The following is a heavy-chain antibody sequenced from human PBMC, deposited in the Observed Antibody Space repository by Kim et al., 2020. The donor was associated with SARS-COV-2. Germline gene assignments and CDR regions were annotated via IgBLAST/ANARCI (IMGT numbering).Heavy chain of an antibody. CDR3: ARAPDYYEAEEGFDY. D-gene: IGHD3-22*01. CDR2: INHSGST. V-gene: IGHV4-34*01. CDR1: GGSFSGYY. J-gene: IGHJ4*02. Sequence: SETLSLTCAVYGGSFSGYYWSWIRQPPGKGLEWIGEINHSGSTNYNPSLKSRVTISVDTSKNQFSLKLSSVTAADTAVYYCARAPDYYEAEEGFDYWGQGTLVTVSS.